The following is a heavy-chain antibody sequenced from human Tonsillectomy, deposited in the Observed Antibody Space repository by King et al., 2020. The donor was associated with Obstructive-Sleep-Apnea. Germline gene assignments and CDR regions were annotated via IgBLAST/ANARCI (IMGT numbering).Heavy chain of an antibody. CDR3: ARRLDGSTSSSYGY. CDR2: IDPSDSYT. D-gene: IGHD6-6*01. J-gene: IGHJ4*02. CDR1: GYSFTSYW. Sequence: VQLVESGAEVKKPGESLRISCKGSGYSFTSYWISWVRQMPGKGLEWRGRIDPSDSYTDYSPSFQGHVTISADKSFSTAYLQWSSLKASDTAIYYCARRLDGSTSSSYGYWGQGTLVTVSS. V-gene: IGHV5-10-1*03.